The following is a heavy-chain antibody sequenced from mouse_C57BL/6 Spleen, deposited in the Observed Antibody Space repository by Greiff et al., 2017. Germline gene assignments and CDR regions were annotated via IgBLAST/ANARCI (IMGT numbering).Heavy chain of an antibody. J-gene: IGHJ2*01. V-gene: IGHV7-3*01. CDR2: IRNKANGYTT. CDR3: SRYSLLRSYFDY. Sequence: EVQLQESGGGLVQPGGSLSLSCAASGFTFTDYYMSWVRQPPGKALEWLGFIRNKANGYTTEYSASVKGRFTISKDNSQSILYLQMKALSAEDSATYYCSRYSLLRSYFDYWGQGTTLTVSS. D-gene: IGHD1-2*01. CDR1: GFTFTDYY.